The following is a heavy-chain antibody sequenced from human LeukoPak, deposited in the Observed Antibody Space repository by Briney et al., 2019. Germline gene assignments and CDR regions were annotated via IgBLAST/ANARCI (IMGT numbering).Heavy chain of an antibody. CDR3: ARDRLESGLQH. Sequence: SETLSLTCTVSGGSISSYYWSWIRQPPGKGLEWIGYIYYSGSTNYNPSLKSRVTISVDTSKNQFSLKLSSVTAADTAVYYCARDRLESGLQHWGQGTLVTVSS. CDR1: GGSISSYY. V-gene: IGHV4-59*01. CDR2: IYYSGST. J-gene: IGHJ1*01. D-gene: IGHD3-10*01.